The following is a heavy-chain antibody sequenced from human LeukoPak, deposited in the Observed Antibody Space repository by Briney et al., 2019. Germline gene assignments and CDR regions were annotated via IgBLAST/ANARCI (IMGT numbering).Heavy chain of an antibody. D-gene: IGHD2-15*01. Sequence: SETLSLTCAAYGGSFSGYYWSWIRQPPGKGLEWIGEINHSGSTNYNPSLKSRVTISVDTSKNQFSLKLSSVTAADTAVYYCARGIVVVVAAYFDYWGQGTLVTVSS. CDR2: INHSGST. CDR1: GGSFSGYY. CDR3: ARGIVVVVAAYFDY. J-gene: IGHJ4*02. V-gene: IGHV4-34*01.